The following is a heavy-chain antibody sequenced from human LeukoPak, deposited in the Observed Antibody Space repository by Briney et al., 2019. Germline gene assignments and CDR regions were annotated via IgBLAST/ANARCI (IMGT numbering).Heavy chain of an antibody. J-gene: IGHJ6*03. Sequence: GASVKVSCKVSGYTLTELSMHWVRQAPGKGLEWMGGFDPEDGETIYAQKFQGRVTMTEDTSTDTAYMELSSLRSEDTAVYYCARDPGTLVRGSRGGYDGNYYYMDVWGKGTTVTVSS. CDR1: GYTLTELS. D-gene: IGHD3-10*01. CDR2: FDPEDGET. CDR3: ARDPGTLVRGSRGGYDGNYYYMDV. V-gene: IGHV1-24*01.